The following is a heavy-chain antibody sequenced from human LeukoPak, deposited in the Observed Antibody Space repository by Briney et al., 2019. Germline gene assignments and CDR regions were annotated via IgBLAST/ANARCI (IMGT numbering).Heavy chain of an antibody. CDR2: ISGGGGT. CDR3: ARVVDSTRAFHV. D-gene: IGHD2-21*01. Sequence: GGSLRLSCAASGFTVSNNFMSWVRQAPGQGLEWVSLISGGGGTYYAASVKGRFTISRGNSENSLYLQMYSLRPEDTAAYYCARVVDSTRAFHVWGQGTLVIVSS. CDR1: GFTVSNNF. V-gene: IGHV3-66*01. J-gene: IGHJ3*01.